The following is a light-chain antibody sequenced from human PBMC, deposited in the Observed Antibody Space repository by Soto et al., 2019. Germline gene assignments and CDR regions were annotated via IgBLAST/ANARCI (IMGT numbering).Light chain of an antibody. CDR1: QSVLSSSNTKNY. J-gene: IGKJ3*01. Sequence: DIVMTQSPDSLAVSLGEMATINCTSSQSVLSSSNTKNYLACYQQKPGQPPELLIYWASTRESGAPDRFSGSGSGTDFPLTITSLQAEDVAVYHCQRDLSTPFTVGPSTKVDIK. CDR3: QRDLSTPFT. V-gene: IGKV4-1*01. CDR2: WAS.